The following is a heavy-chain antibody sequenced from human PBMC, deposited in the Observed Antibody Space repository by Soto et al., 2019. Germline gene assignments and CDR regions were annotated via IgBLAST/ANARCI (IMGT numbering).Heavy chain of an antibody. Sequence: PSETLSLTCAVSGGSISTNKWWSCVRQPPGKGLEWIGEIHHSGSINYNPSLKSRVTISIDKSKKQFSLKLNSVTAADTAVYYCAVKDGYSWFGPWGQGTLVTVSS. CDR1: GGSISTNKW. J-gene: IGHJ5*02. V-gene: IGHV4-4*02. CDR2: IHHSGSI. CDR3: AVKDGYSWFGP.